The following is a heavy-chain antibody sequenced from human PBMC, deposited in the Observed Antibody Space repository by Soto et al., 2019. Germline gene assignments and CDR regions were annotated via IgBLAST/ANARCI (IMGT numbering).Heavy chain of an antibody. CDR3: ERTQGITATVFDW. CDR1: GFSLSSPRVG. D-gene: IGHD4-4*01. CDR2: IFSPDEK. V-gene: IGHV2-26*01. Sequence: SGPTLVNPTETLTLTCTVSGFSLSSPRVGVTWIRQPPGKALEWLAHIFSPDEKSYSTSLRSRLTISKDTSKSQVVLTMTNMDPVDTATYHCERTQGITATVFDWWGQGILVPVSP. J-gene: IGHJ4*02.